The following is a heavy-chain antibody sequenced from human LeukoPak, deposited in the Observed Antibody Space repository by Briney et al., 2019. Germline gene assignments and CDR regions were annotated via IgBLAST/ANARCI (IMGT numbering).Heavy chain of an antibody. CDR3: ARAGGATQHYFDY. D-gene: IGHD1-26*01. V-gene: IGHV3-48*04. J-gene: IGHJ4*02. Sequence: GGSLRLSCAASGFTFSSYSMNWVRQAPGKGLEWVSSISSSSSTIYYADSVKGRFTISRDNAKNSLYLQMNSLRAEDTAVYYCARAGGATQHYFDYWGQGTLVTVSS. CDR2: ISSSSSTI. CDR1: GFTFSSYS.